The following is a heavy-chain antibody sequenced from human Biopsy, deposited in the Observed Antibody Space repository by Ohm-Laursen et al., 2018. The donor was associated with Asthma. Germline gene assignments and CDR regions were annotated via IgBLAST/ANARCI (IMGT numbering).Heavy chain of an antibody. Sequence: GTLSLTCSLSSGSGGYMRSGNYYWGWIRQPPGKGLEWIGTTHYSGSTFYKPSLRSRVTMSADTSKNQFSLKLTSVTAADTAVYYCVRGSSSWLHGPFHYYYGLDVWGQGITATVSS. V-gene: IGHV4-39*01. D-gene: IGHD6-13*01. CDR3: VRGSSSWLHGPFHYYYGLDV. J-gene: IGHJ6*02. CDR1: SGSGGYMRSGNYY. CDR2: THYSGST.